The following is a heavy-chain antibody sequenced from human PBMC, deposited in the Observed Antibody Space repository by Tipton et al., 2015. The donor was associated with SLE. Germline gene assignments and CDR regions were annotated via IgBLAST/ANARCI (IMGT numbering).Heavy chain of an antibody. J-gene: IGHJ4*02. CDR2: ISYDGSNK. CDR3: AKDLYGGLWFGSPSFDY. D-gene: IGHD3-10*01. Sequence: QVQLVQSGGGVVQPGRSLRLSCAASGFTFSSYGMHWVRQAPGKGLEWVAVISYDGSNKYYADSVKGRFTISRDNSKNTLYLQMNSLRAEDTAVYYCAKDLYGGLWFGSPSFDYWGQGTLVTVSS. V-gene: IGHV3-30*18. CDR1: GFTFSSYG.